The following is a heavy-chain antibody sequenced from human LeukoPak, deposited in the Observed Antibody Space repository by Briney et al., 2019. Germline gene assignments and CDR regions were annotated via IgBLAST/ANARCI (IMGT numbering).Heavy chain of an antibody. J-gene: IGHJ4*02. D-gene: IGHD2-2*01. CDR3: ARRYCSSTSCHYFDY. CDR1: RYTLSSYD. V-gene: IGHV1-8*01. CDR2: MNPNSGNT. Sequence: ASVKVSCKASRYTLSSYDINWVRQATGQGLEWMGWMNPNSGNTGYAQKFQGRVTMTRNTSISTAYMDLSSLRSEDTAVYYCARRYCSSTSCHYFDYWGQGTLVTVSS.